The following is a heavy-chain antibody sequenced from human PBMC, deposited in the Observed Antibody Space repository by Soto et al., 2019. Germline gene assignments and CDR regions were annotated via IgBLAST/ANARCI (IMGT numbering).Heavy chain of an antibody. D-gene: IGHD3-10*01. J-gene: IGHJ4*02. CDR2: IYSGGRT. CDR1: GGSITTYY. CDR3: AKWRAGFGECSLDY. V-gene: IGHV4-4*07. Sequence: QVQLQEWGPGLVKPSETLSLTCTVSGGSITTYYWSWIRQPAGKGWEWIGRIYSGGRTNYNPSLRRRVTVSVAMSTNHFSLKLSSVTAADTAVYSCAKWRAGFGECSLDYWGQGTLVTVSS.